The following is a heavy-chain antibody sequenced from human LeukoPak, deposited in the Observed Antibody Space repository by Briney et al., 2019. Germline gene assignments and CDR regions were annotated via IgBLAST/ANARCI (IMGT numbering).Heavy chain of an antibody. CDR1: GFTFSGSA. CDR2: IRSKANSYAT. J-gene: IGHJ4*02. V-gene: IGHV3-73*01. CDR3: TRGLWLVNPIDY. Sequence: GGSLRLSCAASGFTFSGSAMHWVRQASGKGLEWVGRIRSKANSYATAYAASVKGRFTISRDDSKNTAYLQMNSLKTEDTAVYYCTRGLWLVNPIDYWGQGTLVTVSS. D-gene: IGHD6-19*01.